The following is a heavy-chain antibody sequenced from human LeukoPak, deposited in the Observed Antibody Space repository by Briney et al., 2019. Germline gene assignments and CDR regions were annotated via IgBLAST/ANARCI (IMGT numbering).Heavy chain of an antibody. V-gene: IGHV5-51*01. CDR1: GYSFTSYW. J-gene: IGHJ6*03. CDR3: ARHGSGYSGYDNYYHYYTDV. CDR2: IYPGDSDT. D-gene: IGHD5-12*01. Sequence: GESLKISCKGSGYSFTSYWIGWVRQMPGKGLEWMGIIYPGDSDTRYSPSFQGQVTISADKSISTAYLQWSSLKASDTAMYYCARHGSGYSGYDNYYHYYTDVWGKGTTVTVSS.